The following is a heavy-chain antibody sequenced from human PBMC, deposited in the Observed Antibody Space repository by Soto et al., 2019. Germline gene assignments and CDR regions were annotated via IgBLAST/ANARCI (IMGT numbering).Heavy chain of an antibody. CDR2: ISISSRTI. CDR1: GFTFRSYS. D-gene: IGHD6-13*01. J-gene: IGHJ5*02. Sequence: PGGSLRLSCAASGFTFRSYSMNWVRQAPGKGLEWVSYISISSRTIYYADSVKGRFTISRDDAKNSLYPQMNSLRDEDTSVYYCARDNGIAGSFDPWGQGTLVPVSS. CDR3: ARDNGIAGSFDP. V-gene: IGHV3-48*02.